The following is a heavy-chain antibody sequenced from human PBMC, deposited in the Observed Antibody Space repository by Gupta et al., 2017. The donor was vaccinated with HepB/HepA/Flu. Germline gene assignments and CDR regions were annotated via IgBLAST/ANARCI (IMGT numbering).Heavy chain of an antibody. CDR1: GGSISSYY. V-gene: IGHV4-59*01. J-gene: IGHJ4*02. CDR2: IYHSGST. Sequence: QVQLQESGPGLVKPSEPLSLTCTVSGGSISSYYWSWIRQPPGKGLEWIGYIYHSGSTNYNPPLKSRVTISVDTSKNQFSLKLSSVTAADTAVYYCARDIGVAGWGQGTLVTVSS. CDR3: ARDIGVAG. D-gene: IGHD6-19*01.